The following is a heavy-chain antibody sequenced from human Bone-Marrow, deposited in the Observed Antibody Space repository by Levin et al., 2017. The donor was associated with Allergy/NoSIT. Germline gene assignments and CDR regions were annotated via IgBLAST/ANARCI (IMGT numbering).Heavy chain of an antibody. CDR2: ISSSSSYI. CDR1: GFTFSSYS. V-gene: IGHV3-21*01. CDR3: AREEGREMATIMGPGH. D-gene: IGHD5-24*01. J-gene: IGHJ4*02. Sequence: PGGSLRLSCAASGFTFSSYSMNWVRQAPGKGLEWVSSISSSSSYIYYADSVKGRFTISRDNAKNSLYLQMNSLRAEDTAVYYCAREEGREMATIMGPGHWGQGTLVTVSS.